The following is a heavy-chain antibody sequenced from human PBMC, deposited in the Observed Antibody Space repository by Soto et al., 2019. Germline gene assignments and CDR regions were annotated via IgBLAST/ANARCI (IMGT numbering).Heavy chain of an antibody. Sequence: GASVKVSCKASGYTFTSYYMHWVRQAPGQGLEWMGIINPSGGSTSYAQKFQGRVTISRDNSKNTLYLQMSSLRAEDTAVYYCVKDRWLTTWGQGTLVTVSS. V-gene: IGHV1-46*01. D-gene: IGHD5-12*01. CDR3: VKDRWLTT. CDR1: GYTFTSYY. J-gene: IGHJ5*02. CDR2: INPSGGST.